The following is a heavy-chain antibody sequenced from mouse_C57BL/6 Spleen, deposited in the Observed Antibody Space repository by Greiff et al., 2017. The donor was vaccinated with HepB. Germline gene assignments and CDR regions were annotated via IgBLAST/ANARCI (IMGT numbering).Heavy chain of an antibody. CDR2: IDPSDSET. CDR1: GYTFTSYW. D-gene: IGHD2-12*01. CDR3: ARGIRRNAMDY. Sequence: VQLQQPGAELVRPGSSVKLSCKASGYTFTSYWMHWVKQRPIQGLEWIGNIDPSDSETHYNQKFKDKATLTVDKSSSTAYMQLSSLTSEDSAVYYCARGIRRNAMDYWGQGTSVTVSS. V-gene: IGHV1-52*01. J-gene: IGHJ4*01.